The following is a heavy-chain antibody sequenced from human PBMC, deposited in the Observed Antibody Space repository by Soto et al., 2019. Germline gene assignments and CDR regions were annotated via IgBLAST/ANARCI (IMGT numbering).Heavy chain of an antibody. V-gene: IGHV6-1*01. CDR3: ARERSILVVTAINKDYYYYGMDV. Sequence: PSQTLSLTCAISGDSVSSNSAAWNWIRQSPSRGLEWLGRTYYRSKWYNDYAVSVKSRITINPDTSKNQFSLQLNSVTPEDTVVYYCARERSILVVTAINKDYYYYGMDVWGQGTTVTVSS. D-gene: IGHD2-21*02. CDR2: TYYRSKWYN. J-gene: IGHJ6*02. CDR1: GDSVSSNSAA.